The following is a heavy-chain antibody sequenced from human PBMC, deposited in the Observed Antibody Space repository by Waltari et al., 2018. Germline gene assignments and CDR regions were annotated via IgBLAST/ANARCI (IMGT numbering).Heavy chain of an antibody. D-gene: IGHD6-19*01. J-gene: IGHJ4*02. Sequence: QVQLQESGPGLVKPSQTLSLTCTVSGGSISSGSYYWSWIRQPAGKGLEWIGYIYTSGSTNYNPSLKSRVTISVDTSKNQFSLKLSSVTAADTAVYYCAREASSGWYREEFDYWGQGTLVTVSS. CDR2: IYTSGST. CDR3: AREASSGWYREEFDY. CDR1: GGSISSGSYY. V-gene: IGHV4-61*09.